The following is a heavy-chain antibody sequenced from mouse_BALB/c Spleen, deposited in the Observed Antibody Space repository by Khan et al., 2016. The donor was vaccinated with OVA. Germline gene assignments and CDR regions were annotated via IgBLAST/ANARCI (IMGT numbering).Heavy chain of an antibody. D-gene: IGHD2-14*01. CDR1: GYTFPSYT. V-gene: IGHV1-4*01. CDR2: INPSNGYT. J-gene: IGHJ3*01. Sequence: QVQLQQSGAELARPGASVKMSCKASGYTFPSYTIHWIKKRPGQGLEWIGYINPSNGYTNYNQKFKDKATLTTDKSSTTAYLQLSSLTSDDSAVYNCVRDGAYHRNDGWFAYWGKGTLVTVSA. CDR3: VRDGAYHRNDGWFAY.